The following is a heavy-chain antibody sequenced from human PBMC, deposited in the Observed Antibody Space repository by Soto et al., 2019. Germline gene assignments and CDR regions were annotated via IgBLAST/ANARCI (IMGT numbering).Heavy chain of an antibody. CDR2: ISGSGNYT. CDR1: GFTFSTYS. J-gene: IGHJ4*02. D-gene: IGHD4-4*01. Sequence: GGSLRLSCAASGFTFSTYSMNWVRQAPGKGLEWVSSISGSGNYTHYADFLRGRFTISRDNAKTSLYLQMNSLRAEDTAVYYCAREGINNYNEYYFDSWGQGTVVTVSS. CDR3: AREGINNYNEYYFDS. V-gene: IGHV3-21*01.